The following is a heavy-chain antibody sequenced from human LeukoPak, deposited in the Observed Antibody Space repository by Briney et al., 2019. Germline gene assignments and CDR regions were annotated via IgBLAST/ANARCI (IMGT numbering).Heavy chain of an antibody. CDR1: GFTFSSYE. Sequence: PGGSLRLSCAASGFTFSSYEMNWVRQAPGKGLEWVSYISSSGSTIYYADSVRGRFTISRDNAKNSLYLQMNSLRAEDTAVYYCARDVSGSYYGYYFDYWGQGTLVTVSS. CDR2: ISSSGSTI. V-gene: IGHV3-48*03. CDR3: ARDVSGSYYGYYFDY. D-gene: IGHD3-10*01. J-gene: IGHJ4*02.